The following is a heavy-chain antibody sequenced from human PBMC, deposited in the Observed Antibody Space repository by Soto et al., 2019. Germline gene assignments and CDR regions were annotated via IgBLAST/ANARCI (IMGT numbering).Heavy chain of an antibody. CDR2: IYSGGST. J-gene: IGHJ6*01. CDR3: ARDGSVNSRTYYYGMDV. Sequence: GSLRLSCAASGFTVSSNYMSWVRQAPGKGLEWVSVIYSGGSTYYADSVKGRFTISRHNSKNTLYLQMNSLRAEDTAVYYCARDGSVNSRTYYYGMDVWGQGTTVTVSS. CDR1: GFTVSSNY. V-gene: IGHV3-53*04. D-gene: IGHD4-17*01.